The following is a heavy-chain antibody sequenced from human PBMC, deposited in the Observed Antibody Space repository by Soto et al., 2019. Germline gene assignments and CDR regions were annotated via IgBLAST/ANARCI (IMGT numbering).Heavy chain of an antibody. V-gene: IGHV1-69*13. J-gene: IGHJ6*02. CDR1: GGTFSSYA. Sequence: SVKVSCKASGGTFSSYAISWVRQAPGQGLEWMGGIIPIFGTANYAQKFQGRVTITADESTSTAYMELSSLRSEDTAVYYCARSLDYYYGMDVWGQGPTVTVSS. CDR3: ARSLDYYYGMDV. CDR2: IIPIFGTA.